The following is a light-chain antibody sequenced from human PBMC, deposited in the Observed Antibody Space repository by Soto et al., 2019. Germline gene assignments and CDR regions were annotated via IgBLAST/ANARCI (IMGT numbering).Light chain of an antibody. Sequence: DIVMNQSPDSLAVSLGERATINCKSSQSVLYSSNNKNYLAWYQQKPGQPPKLLIYWASTRESGVPDRFNGSGSWTDFTHAFSSLQAEGVAVYYCQQYDSTPYTFGQGMKLEI. CDR1: QSVLYSSNNKNY. J-gene: IGKJ2*01. V-gene: IGKV4-1*01. CDR2: WAS. CDR3: QQYDSTPYT.